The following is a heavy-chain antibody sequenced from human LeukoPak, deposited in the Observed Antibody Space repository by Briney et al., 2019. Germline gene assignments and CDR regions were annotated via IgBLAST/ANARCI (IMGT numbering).Heavy chain of an antibody. Sequence: HTGGSLRLSCAASGFTVSSNYMSWVRQAPGKGLEWVSVIYSGGSTYYADSVKGRFTISRDNSNNTLYLQMNSLRAEDTAVYYCARGLSSTSCLYWGQGTLVTVSS. J-gene: IGHJ4*02. CDR3: ARGLSSTSCLY. CDR2: IYSGGST. CDR1: GFTVSSNY. V-gene: IGHV3-53*01. D-gene: IGHD2-2*01.